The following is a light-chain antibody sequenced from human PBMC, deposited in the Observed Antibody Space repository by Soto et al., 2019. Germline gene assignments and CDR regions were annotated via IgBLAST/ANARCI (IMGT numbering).Light chain of an antibody. J-gene: IGLJ2*01. Sequence: NFMLTQPHSVSESPGKTVTISCTGSSGSIASNYVQWYQQRPGSAPTTVIYEDNQRPSGVPDRFSGSIDSSSNSASLTISGLKTEDEADYYCQSFDSSNQVVFGGGTKPTVL. CDR3: QSFDSSNQVV. CDR1: SGSIASNY. V-gene: IGLV6-57*02. CDR2: EDN.